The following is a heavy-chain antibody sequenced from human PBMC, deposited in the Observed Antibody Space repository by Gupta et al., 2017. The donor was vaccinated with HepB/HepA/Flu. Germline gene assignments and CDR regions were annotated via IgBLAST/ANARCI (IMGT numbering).Heavy chain of an antibody. Sequence: QLQLQASGPGLVKPSETLSLTCTVAGGSISSSSYYWGWIRQPPGKGLEWIGSIYYSGSTYYNPSLKSRVTISVDTSKNQFSLKLSSVTAADTAVYYCARHTVRDGYNWCDPWGQGTLVTVSS. CDR1: GGSISSSSYY. V-gene: IGHV4-39*01. CDR2: IYYSGST. D-gene: IGHD4-4*01. CDR3: ARHTVRDGYNWCDP. J-gene: IGHJ5*02.